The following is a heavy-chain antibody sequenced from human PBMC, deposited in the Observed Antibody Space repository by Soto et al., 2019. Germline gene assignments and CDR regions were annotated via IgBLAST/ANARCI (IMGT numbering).Heavy chain of an antibody. CDR3: ARGVYGSGSDAGY. D-gene: IGHD1-26*01. CDR1: GFTFSSYS. V-gene: IGHV3-21*01. Sequence: EVQLVESGGGLVKPGGSLRLSCAASGFTFSSYSMNWVRQAPGKGLEWVSSISSSSSYIYYADSVKGRFTISRDNAKNSLYLQMNSLRAEDTAVYYWARGVYGSGSDAGYWGQGALVTVSS. J-gene: IGHJ4*02. CDR2: ISSSSSYI.